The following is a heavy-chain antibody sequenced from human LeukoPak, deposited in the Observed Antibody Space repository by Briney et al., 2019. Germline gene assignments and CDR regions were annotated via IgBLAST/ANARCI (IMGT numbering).Heavy chain of an antibody. D-gene: IGHD3-3*01. J-gene: IGHJ4*02. Sequence: SVKVSCKASGGTFSSYAISWVRQAPGQGLEWMGGIIPIFGTANYAQKFQGRGTITADESTSPAYMELSSLRSEDTTVYYCARDRQGPLRPRDRYYFDYWGQGTLVTVSS. V-gene: IGHV1-69*13. CDR1: GGTFSSYA. CDR2: IIPIFGTA. CDR3: ARDRQGPLRPRDRYYFDY.